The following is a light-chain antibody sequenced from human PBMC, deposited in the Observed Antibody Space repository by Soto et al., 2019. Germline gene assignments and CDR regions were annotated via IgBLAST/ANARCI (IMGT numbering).Light chain of an antibody. CDR1: SPNIGGGND. Sequence: QSVLTQPPSVSGSPGQTVTISCTGTSPNIGGGNDVYWYQQLPGTAPKLLIFGDTNRPSGVSNRFSGSKSGTTASLAISGLQAEDEADYYCQSYESSMSSTMFGGGTKVTVL. CDR3: QSYESSMSSTM. V-gene: IGLV1-40*01. CDR2: GDT. J-gene: IGLJ3*02.